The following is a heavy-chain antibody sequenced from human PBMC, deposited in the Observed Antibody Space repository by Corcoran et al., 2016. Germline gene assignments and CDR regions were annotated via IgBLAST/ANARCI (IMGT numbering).Heavy chain of an antibody. CDR3: ARASGSGIYGGNSRWFDP. CDR1: GYTFTGYY. J-gene: IGHJ5*02. D-gene: IGHD2-21*02. V-gene: IGHV1-2*02. Sequence: QVQLVQSGAEVKKPGASVKVSCKASGYTFTGYYMHWVRQAPGQGLEWMGWINPNSGGTNSAQKFQGRVTMTRDTSISTAYMELSRLGSDDTAVYYGARASGSGIYGGNSRWFDPWGQGTLVTVSS. CDR2: INPNSGGT.